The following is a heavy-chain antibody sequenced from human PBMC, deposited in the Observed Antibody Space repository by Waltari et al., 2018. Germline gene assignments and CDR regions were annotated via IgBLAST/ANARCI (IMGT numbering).Heavy chain of an antibody. J-gene: IGHJ6*03. CDR2: IYTGGST. CDR1: GGSISSYY. D-gene: IGHD5-18*01. Sequence: QVQLQESGPGLVKPSETLSLTCTVSGGSISSYYWSWIRQPAGKGLEWIGRIYTGGSTNYNPSLKSRVTMSVDTSKNQFSLKLSSVTAADTAVYYCARDRDTAMVYYYYYMDVWGKGTTVTVSS. CDR3: ARDRDTAMVYYYYYMDV. V-gene: IGHV4-4*07.